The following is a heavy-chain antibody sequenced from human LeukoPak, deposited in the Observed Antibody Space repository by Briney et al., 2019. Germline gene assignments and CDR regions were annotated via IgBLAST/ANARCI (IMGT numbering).Heavy chain of an antibody. D-gene: IGHD3-9*01. Sequence: GGSLRLSCAASGFTFDDYGMNWVRQAPGKGLEWVSYISSSSSTIYYADSVKGRFTISRDNAKNSLYLQMNSLRAEDTAVYYCARPRGYNYDILTGYPTESGFDPWGQGTLVTVSS. V-gene: IGHV3-48*01. J-gene: IGHJ5*02. CDR3: ARPRGYNYDILTGYPTESGFDP. CDR1: GFTFDDYG. CDR2: ISSSSSTI.